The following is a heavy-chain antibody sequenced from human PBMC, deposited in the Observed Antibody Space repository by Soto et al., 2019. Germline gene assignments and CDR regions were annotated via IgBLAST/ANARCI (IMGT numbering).Heavy chain of an antibody. Sequence: QVQLVQSGAEVKKPGSSVRVYCKSSGGTFSKYKITWVRQTPGQGLEWMGVIIPVFGTANDAQKLQGRVTITADESTSTAYMEVSSLRSDDTAVYYCARDCSGGGCFSDHPVYYGMDVWCQGTTVTVSS. J-gene: IGHJ6*02. CDR2: IIPVFGTA. D-gene: IGHD2-15*01. CDR3: ARDCSGGGCFSDHPVYYGMDV. CDR1: GGTFSKYK. V-gene: IGHV1-69*12.